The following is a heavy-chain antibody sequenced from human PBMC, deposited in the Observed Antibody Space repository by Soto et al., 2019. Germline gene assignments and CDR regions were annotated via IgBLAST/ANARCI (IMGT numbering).Heavy chain of an antibody. CDR2: FDPEDGET. V-gene: IGHV1-24*01. CDR1: GYTFTELS. Sequence: ASVKVSCKVSGYTFTELSMHWVRQAPGKGLEWMGGFDPEDGETIYAQKFQGRVTMTEDTSTDTLYLQMNSLRAEDTAVYYCAKDPRIGIAVAGVFDYWGQGTLVTVSS. D-gene: IGHD6-19*01. J-gene: IGHJ4*02. CDR3: AKDPRIGIAVAGVFDY.